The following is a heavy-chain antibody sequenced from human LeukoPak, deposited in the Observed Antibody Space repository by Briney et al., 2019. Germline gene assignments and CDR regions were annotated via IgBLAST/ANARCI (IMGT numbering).Heavy chain of an antibody. CDR1: GGSFSGYY. Sequence: ASETLSLTCAVYGGSFSGYYWSWIRQPPGKGLEWVSVIYSGGSTDYADSVKGRFTISRDNSKNTLYLQINSLRAEDTAVYYCARVRDRGFDDWGQGTLVTVSS. CDR2: IYSGGST. D-gene: IGHD3-10*01. V-gene: IGHV3-66*02. J-gene: IGHJ4*02. CDR3: ARVRDRGFDD.